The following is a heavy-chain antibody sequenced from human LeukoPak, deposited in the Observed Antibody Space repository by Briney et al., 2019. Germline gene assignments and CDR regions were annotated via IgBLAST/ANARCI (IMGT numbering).Heavy chain of an antibody. J-gene: IGHJ4*02. CDR1: GFTLNSYG. CDR2: IWYDGSNK. D-gene: IGHD3-10*01. CDR3: ARAYGSGSYYNTPDY. Sequence: GGSLRLSCAASGFTLNSYGMHWVRQAPGKGLEWVAVIWYDGSNKYYADSVKGRFTISRDNSKNTLYLQMNSLRAEDTAVYYCARAYGSGSYYNTPDYWGQGTLVTVSS. V-gene: IGHV3-33*01.